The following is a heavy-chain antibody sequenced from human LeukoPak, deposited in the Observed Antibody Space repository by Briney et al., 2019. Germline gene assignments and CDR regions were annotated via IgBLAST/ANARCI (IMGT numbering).Heavy chain of an antibody. CDR1: GYSFTTYW. D-gene: IGHD6-6*01. Sequence: GESLKISCKGSGYSFTTYWIAWVRQMPGKGLEWMGIIFPSDSDTRYSPSFQGQVTISDDKSISTAYLQWSSLKASDTAMYYCARHGEAYTSASPSDYWGPGTLVTVS. V-gene: IGHV5-51*01. CDR2: IFPSDSDT. CDR3: ARHGEAYTSASPSDY. J-gene: IGHJ4*02.